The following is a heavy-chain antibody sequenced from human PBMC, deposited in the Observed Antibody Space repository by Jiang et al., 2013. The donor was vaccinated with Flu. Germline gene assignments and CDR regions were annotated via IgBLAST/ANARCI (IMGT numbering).Heavy chain of an antibody. CDR1: GGFISSNDW. D-gene: IGHD3-3*01. V-gene: IGHV4-4*02. Sequence: GSGLVKPSGTLSLTCAVSGGFISSNDWWSWVRQPPGKGLEWIGEIHYRGTTNYNSSLKSRVTISIDESKNQFSLNVNSVTAADTAVYYCATRGARSGPVWGQGTMVTVSS. CDR2: IHYRGTT. J-gene: IGHJ3*01. CDR3: ATRGARSGPV.